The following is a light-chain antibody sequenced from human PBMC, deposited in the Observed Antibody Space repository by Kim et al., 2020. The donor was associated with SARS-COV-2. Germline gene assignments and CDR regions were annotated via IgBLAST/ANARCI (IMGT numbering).Light chain of an antibody. CDR3: ATWDDSLIDYV. CDR1: SSDIGSNA. Sequence: QPVLTQPPSASGTPGQRVIISCSGSSSDIGSNAVNWYQQVPGAAPRLVMYNVDQRPSGVPDRFSGSKSGTSASLAISGVQSEDEADYYCATWDDSLIDYVFGTGTKVTVL. V-gene: IGLV1-44*01. J-gene: IGLJ1*01. CDR2: NVD.